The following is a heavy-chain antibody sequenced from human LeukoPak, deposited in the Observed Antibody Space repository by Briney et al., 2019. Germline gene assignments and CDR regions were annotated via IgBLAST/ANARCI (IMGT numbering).Heavy chain of an antibody. J-gene: IGHJ4*02. CDR3: ARVPYYDYVWGSYLHFDY. Sequence: GGSLRLSCAASGFTFSRYWMHWVRQAPGKGLVWVSRINSDGNYTNCADSVKGRFTISRDNAKNTLYLQMNSLRAEDTAVYYCARVPYYDYVWGSYLHFDYWGQGTLVTVSS. CDR2: INSDGNYT. D-gene: IGHD3-16*02. V-gene: IGHV3-74*01. CDR1: GFTFSRYW.